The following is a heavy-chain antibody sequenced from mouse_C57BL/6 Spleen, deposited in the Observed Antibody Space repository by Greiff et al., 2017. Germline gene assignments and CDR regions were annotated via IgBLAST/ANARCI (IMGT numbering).Heavy chain of an antibody. V-gene: IGHV5-4*01. D-gene: IGHD2-5*01. J-gene: IGHJ4*01. CDR3: ARDGSNYDAMDY. CDR2: ISDGGSYT. CDR1: GFTFSSYA. Sequence: EVQLVESGGGLVKPGGSLKLSCAASGFTFSSYAMSWVRQTPEKRLEWVATISDGGSYTYYPDNVKGRFTISRDNAKNNLYLQMSHLKSEDTAMYYCARDGSNYDAMDYWGQGTSVTVSS.